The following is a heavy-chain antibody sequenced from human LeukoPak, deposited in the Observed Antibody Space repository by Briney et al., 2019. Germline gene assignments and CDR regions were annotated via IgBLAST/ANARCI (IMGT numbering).Heavy chain of an antibody. D-gene: IGHD6-25*01. Sequence: SVKVSCKASGGTFSSYAISWVRQAPGQGLEWMGGIIPIFGTANYAQKFQGRVTITADESTSTAYMELSSLRSEDTAVYYCARDAASSTADGWFDPWGQGTLVTVSS. J-gene: IGHJ5*02. CDR3: ARDAASSTADGWFDP. CDR1: GGTFSSYA. V-gene: IGHV1-69*13. CDR2: IIPIFGTA.